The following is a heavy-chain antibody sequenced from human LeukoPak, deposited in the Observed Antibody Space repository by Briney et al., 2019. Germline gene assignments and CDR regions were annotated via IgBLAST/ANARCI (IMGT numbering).Heavy chain of an antibody. CDR2: SYSGGSA. Sequence: PGGSLRLSCAASGVPVSTYYMTWVRQAPGKGLGWVSVSYSGGSANYAESVKGRFTISRDDSKNTLYLQMSSLRVEDTAVYYCARCSLTGTDAFDVWGQGTMVTVSS. V-gene: IGHV3-66*02. CDR1: GVPVSTYY. CDR3: ARCSLTGTDAFDV. D-gene: IGHD3-9*01. J-gene: IGHJ3*01.